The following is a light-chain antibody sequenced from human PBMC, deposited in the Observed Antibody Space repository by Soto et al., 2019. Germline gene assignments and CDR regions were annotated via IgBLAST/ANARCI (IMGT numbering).Light chain of an antibody. V-gene: IGKV3-15*01. Sequence: EIVMTQSPATLSASPGERATLSCRASPGVSSNLAWYQQKPGQAPRLLIYGASTRATGIPARFSGSGSGTEFTLTISSLQSEDFAVYYCQQYNNWPLWTFGQGTKVEIK. CDR3: QQYNNWPLWT. J-gene: IGKJ1*01. CDR1: PGVSSN. CDR2: GAS.